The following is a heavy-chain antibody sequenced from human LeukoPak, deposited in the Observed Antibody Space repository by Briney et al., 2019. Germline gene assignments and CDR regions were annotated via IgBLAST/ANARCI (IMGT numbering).Heavy chain of an antibody. CDR2: MQSSGIS. V-gene: IGHV4-59*01. CDR1: GGSTSTYH. CDR3: ARDKRHSYGRYFDP. D-gene: IGHD5-18*01. Sequence: SETLSLTCSVSGGSTSTYHWNWIRKPPGKGLEWIGYMQSSGISKYNPSLKSRVNIFVDTSKNQFVLNLRSVTAADTAVYYCARDKRHSYGRYFDPWGQGMLVTVSS. J-gene: IGHJ4*02.